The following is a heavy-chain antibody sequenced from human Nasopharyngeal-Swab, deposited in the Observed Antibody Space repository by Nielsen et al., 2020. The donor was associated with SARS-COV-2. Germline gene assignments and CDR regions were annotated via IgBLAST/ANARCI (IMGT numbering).Heavy chain of an antibody. J-gene: IGHJ5*02. CDR1: GGSISSYY. D-gene: IGHD6-13*01. Sequence: SETLSLTCTVSGGSISSYYWSWIRQPPGKGLEWIGYIYYSGSTNYNPSLKSRVTISVDTSKNQFSLKLSSVTAADTAVHYCARDGDKIAAAGTLGWFDPWGQGTLVTVSS. V-gene: IGHV4-59*01. CDR2: IYYSGST. CDR3: ARDGDKIAAAGTLGWFDP.